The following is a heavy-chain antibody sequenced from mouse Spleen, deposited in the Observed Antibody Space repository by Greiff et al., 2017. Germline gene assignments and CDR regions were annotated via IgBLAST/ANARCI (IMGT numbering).Heavy chain of an antibody. J-gene: IGHJ3*01. CDR1: GYAFTNYL. CDR2: INPGSGGT. D-gene: IGHD4-1*01. CDR3: ARRGLGSSFAY. Sequence: VQLQQSGAELVRPGTSVKVSCKASGYAFTNYLIEWVKQRPGQGLEWIGVINPGSGGTNYNEKFKGKATLTADKSSSTAYMQLSSLTSEDSAVYFCARRGLGSSFAYWGQGTLVTVSA. V-gene: IGHV1-54*01.